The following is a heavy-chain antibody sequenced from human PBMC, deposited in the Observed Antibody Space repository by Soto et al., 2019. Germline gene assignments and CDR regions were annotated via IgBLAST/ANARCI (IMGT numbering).Heavy chain of an antibody. CDR1: GFTFSSYA. V-gene: IGHV3-30-3*01. Sequence: GGSLRLSCAASGFTFSSYAMHWVRQAPGKGLEWVAVISYDGSNKYYADSVKGRFTISRDNSKNTLYLQMNSLRAEDTAVYYCASVRYSSSWYEIDYWGQGTLVTVSS. CDR3: ASVRYSSSWYEIDY. D-gene: IGHD6-13*01. CDR2: ISYDGSNK. J-gene: IGHJ4*02.